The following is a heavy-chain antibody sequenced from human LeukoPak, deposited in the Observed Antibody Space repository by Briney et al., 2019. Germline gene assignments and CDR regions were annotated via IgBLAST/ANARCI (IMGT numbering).Heavy chain of an antibody. J-gene: IGHJ4*02. CDR3: ARSGDDYVWGSYRGDY. CDR1: GFTFSIYS. CDR2: ISSGSSYI. D-gene: IGHD3-16*01. V-gene: IGHV3-21*01. Sequence: GGSLRLSCAASGFTFSIYSMNWVRQAPGKGLEWVSSISSGSSYIYYADSVKGRFTISRDNAKNSLYLQMNSLRAEDTAVYYCARSGDDYVWGSYRGDYWGQGTLVTVSS.